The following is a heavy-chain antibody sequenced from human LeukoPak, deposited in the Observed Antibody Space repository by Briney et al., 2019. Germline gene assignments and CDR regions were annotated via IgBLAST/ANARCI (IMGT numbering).Heavy chain of an antibody. J-gene: IGHJ4*02. Sequence: SETLSLTCTVSGYSISSGYYWGWIRQPPGKGLEWTGSIYHSGSTYYNPSLKSRVTISVDTSKNQFSLKLRSVTAADTAVYYCARDPRYSGTRSWGQGTLVTVSS. CDR1: GYSISSGYY. D-gene: IGHD1-26*01. CDR2: IYHSGST. V-gene: IGHV4-38-2*02. CDR3: ARDPRYSGTRS.